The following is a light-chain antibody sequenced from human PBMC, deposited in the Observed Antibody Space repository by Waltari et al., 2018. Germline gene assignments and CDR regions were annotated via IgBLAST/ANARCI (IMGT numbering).Light chain of an antibody. Sequence: QSALTQPASVSGSPGQSITISCTGTSSDVGGYNYVSWYQQHPGKAPKLMVYDVSNRPSGCSSRFSGSKSGNTAALTISGLQAEDEADHYCSSYTSSSTLWVFGGGTKLTVL. V-gene: IGLV2-14*03. CDR1: SSDVGGYNY. CDR3: SSYTSSSTLWV. CDR2: DVS. J-gene: IGLJ3*02.